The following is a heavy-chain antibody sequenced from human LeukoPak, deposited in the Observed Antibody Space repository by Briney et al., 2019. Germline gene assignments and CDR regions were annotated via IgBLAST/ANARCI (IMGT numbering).Heavy chain of an antibody. V-gene: IGHV4-30-4*08. D-gene: IGHD1-7*01. CDR2: IYYSGST. J-gene: IGHJ4*02. CDR3: ARVRTTEIDY. CDR1: GISVNSGGYY. Sequence: SETLSLTCSVSGISVNSGGYYWNWIRQHPGKGLEWIGYIYYSGSTYYNPSLKSRVTISVDTSKNQFSLKLSSVTAADTAVYYCARVRTTEIDYWGQGTLVTVSS.